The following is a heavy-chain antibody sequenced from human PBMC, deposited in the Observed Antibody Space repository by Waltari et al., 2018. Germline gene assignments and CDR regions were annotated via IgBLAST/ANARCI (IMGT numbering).Heavy chain of an antibody. V-gene: IGHV3-74*01. D-gene: IGHD6-19*01. CDR2: INTDGSTT. CDR3: ASEGVEGSGRYWAFYY. Sequence: EVQLVESGGGLVQPGGSLRLSCAASGFTFSSYWMHWVRQAPGKGLVWVSRINTDGSTTSYADSVKGRFTISRDNAKNTLYLQMNSLRVEDTAVYYCASEGVEGSGRYWAFYYWGQGTLVTVSS. J-gene: IGHJ4*02. CDR1: GFTFSSYW.